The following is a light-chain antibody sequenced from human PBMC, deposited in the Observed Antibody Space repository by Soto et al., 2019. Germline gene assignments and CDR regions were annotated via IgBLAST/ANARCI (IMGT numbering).Light chain of an antibody. CDR1: QTVSRMY. CDR2: GAS. J-gene: IGKJ5*01. V-gene: IGKV3D-7*01. CDR3: QQYNIYPT. Sequence: EIVLTQSPVTLPFSPGERATLSCMASQTVSRMYLSWFQQKPGQAPRLLIYGASTRATGIPARFSGSGSGTDFTLTISSLQPEDFATYYCQQYNIYPTFGQGTRLEIK.